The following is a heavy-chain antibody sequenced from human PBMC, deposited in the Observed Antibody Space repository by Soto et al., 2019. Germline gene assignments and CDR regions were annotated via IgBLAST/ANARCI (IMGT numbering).Heavy chain of an antibody. CDR2: IKPDGGEK. J-gene: IGHJ4*02. Sequence: GSLRLSCAASGFTFSTYWMSWVRQAPGKGLEWVANIKPDGGEKWYADSVRGRFTISRDNAKNSLYLQMNSLRAEDTALYYCAKDRMSSSGWNGEGGLDYWGQGTLVTVSS. CDR3: AKDRMSSSGWNGEGGLDY. D-gene: IGHD6-19*01. V-gene: IGHV3-7*05. CDR1: GFTFSTYW.